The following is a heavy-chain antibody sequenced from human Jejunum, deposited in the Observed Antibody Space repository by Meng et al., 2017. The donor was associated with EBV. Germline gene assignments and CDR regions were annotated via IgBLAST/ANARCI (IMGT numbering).Heavy chain of an antibody. J-gene: IGHJ4*02. V-gene: IGHV1-3*01. Sequence: QIQLVPSGAEVKKPXASVTVSCKASGYTFTSYAMHWVSQAPGQRLEWMGWINANNGNTKYSQRFQGRVTLPRDTSASTAYMELSSLRSEDTAVYYCATFSGSDWRRFDDSGQGTLGTVSS. CDR3: ATFSGSDWRRFDD. CDR2: INANNGNT. CDR1: GYTFTSYA. D-gene: IGHD5-12*01.